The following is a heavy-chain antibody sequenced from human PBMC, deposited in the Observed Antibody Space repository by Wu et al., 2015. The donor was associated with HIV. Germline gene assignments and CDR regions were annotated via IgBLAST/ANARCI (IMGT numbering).Heavy chain of an antibody. J-gene: IGHJ4*02. V-gene: IGHV1-2*02. D-gene: IGHD4-11*01. Sequence: QVQLVQSGAEVKKPGASVKVSCKASGYTFTSYDINWVRQAPGHGLEWMAWINPSGGSTIYAEAFEGRITVTTDTSMKTVYMELESLTSRDTAMYFCARDATPITTEFDYWGQGTLITVSS. CDR2: INPSGGST. CDR1: GYTFTSYD. CDR3: ARDATPITTEFDY.